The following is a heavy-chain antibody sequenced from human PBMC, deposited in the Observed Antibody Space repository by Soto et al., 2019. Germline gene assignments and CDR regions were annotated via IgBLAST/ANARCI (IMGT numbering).Heavy chain of an antibody. V-gene: IGHV3-21*01. Sequence: GGSLRLSCAASGFTFSSYSMNWVRQAPGKGLEWVSSISSSSSYIYYADSVKGRFTISRDNAKNSLYLQMNSLRAEDTAVYYCARDCRGWTTVVTPYYYYGMDVWGQGPTVTVSS. CDR3: ARDCRGWTTVVTPYYYYGMDV. D-gene: IGHD4-17*01. CDR1: GFTFSSYS. J-gene: IGHJ6*02. CDR2: ISSSSSYI.